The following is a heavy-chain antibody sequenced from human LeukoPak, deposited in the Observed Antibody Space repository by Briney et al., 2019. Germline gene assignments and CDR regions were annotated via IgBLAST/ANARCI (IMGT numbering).Heavy chain of an antibody. CDR1: GFTFSSYG. V-gene: IGHV3-30*18. Sequence: GGSLRLSCAASGFTFSSYGTHWVRQAPGKGLEWVAVISYDGSNKYYADSVKGRFTISRDNSKNTLYLQMNSLRAEDTAVYYCAKNRWGIAAAAFDYWGQGTLVTVSS. CDR3: AKNRWGIAAAAFDY. J-gene: IGHJ4*02. D-gene: IGHD6-13*01. CDR2: ISYDGSNK.